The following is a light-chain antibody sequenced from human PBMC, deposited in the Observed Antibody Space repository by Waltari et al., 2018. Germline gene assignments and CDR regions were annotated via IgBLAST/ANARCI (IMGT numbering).Light chain of an antibody. CDR2: GAS. V-gene: IGKV3-20*01. J-gene: IGKJ1*01. CDR3: QQYCSSPPWT. CDR1: QTITSNY. Sequence: EIVLTQSPGTLSLSPAQRATLSCRASQTITSNYLAWYQHKPGQAPRLLIYGASSRATGIPDRFSGSGSGTDFTLTISRLEPTDSAVYYCQQYCSSPPWTFGQGTKVEIK.